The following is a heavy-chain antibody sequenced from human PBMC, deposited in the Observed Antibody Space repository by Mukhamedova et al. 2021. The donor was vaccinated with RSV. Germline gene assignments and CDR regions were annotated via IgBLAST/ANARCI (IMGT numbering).Heavy chain of an antibody. Sequence: SWIRQPAGKGLEWIGRIYTSGSTNYNPSLKSRVTMSVDTSKNQFSLKLSSVTAADTAVYYCAGEESWRYDFWSGYYTEYYYYYYM. CDR3: AGEESWRYDFWSGYYTEYYYYYYM. CDR2: IYTSGST. J-gene: IGHJ6*03. V-gene: IGHV4-4*07. D-gene: IGHD3-3*01.